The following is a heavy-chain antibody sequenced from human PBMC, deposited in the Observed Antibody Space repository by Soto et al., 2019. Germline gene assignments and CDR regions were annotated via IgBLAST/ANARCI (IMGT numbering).Heavy chain of an antibody. D-gene: IGHD6-19*01. J-gene: IGHJ4*03. Sequence: PAETLSLTCTVSVDSISRGSYWGFIRQPPGEGPEWIASIYHGGTTFYNPSLKSRISISVDTSKNQFSLRLTSVTAADTATYYCARVHVMVVAGSTFDYWGPGTLVTVSS. V-gene: IGHV4-38-2*02. CDR2: IYHGGTT. CDR3: ARVHVMVVAGSTFDY. CDR1: VDSISRGSY.